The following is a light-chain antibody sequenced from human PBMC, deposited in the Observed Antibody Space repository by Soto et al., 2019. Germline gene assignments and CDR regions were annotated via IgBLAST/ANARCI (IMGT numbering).Light chain of an antibody. Sequence: EIVLTQSPATLSLSPGERATLSCRASQSISSYLAWYQQKPGQAPRLLMYDASKRATGIPARFSGSGSGTDFTLTISSLAPEDFAVYYCQQRHNWPLTFGGGTKVEIK. CDR2: DAS. CDR3: QQRHNWPLT. J-gene: IGKJ4*01. CDR1: QSISSY. V-gene: IGKV3-11*01.